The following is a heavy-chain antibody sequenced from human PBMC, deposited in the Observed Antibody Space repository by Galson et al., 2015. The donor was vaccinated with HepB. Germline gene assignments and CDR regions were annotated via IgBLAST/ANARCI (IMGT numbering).Heavy chain of an antibody. CDR2: FDPEDGET. CDR1: GYTLTELS. D-gene: IGHD1-14*01. V-gene: IGHV1-24*01. CDR3: ATDHPRRKNAFDI. Sequence: SVKVSCKVSGYTLTELSMHWVRQAPGKGLEWMGGFDPEDGETIYAQKFQGRVTMTEDTSTDTAYMELSSLRSEDTAVYYCATDHPRRKNAFDIWGQGTMVTVSS. J-gene: IGHJ3*02.